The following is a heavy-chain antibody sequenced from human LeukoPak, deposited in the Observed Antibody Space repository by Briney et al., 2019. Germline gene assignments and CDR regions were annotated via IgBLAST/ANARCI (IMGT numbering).Heavy chain of an antibody. Sequence: ASVKVSCKASGYTLTGYYMHWVRQAPGQGLEWMGWINPNSGGTNYAQKFQGRVTMTRDTSISTAYMELSRLRSDDTAVYYCARGGAPAAILGTDYWGQGTLVTVSS. D-gene: IGHD2-2*02. CDR2: INPNSGGT. CDR1: GYTLTGYY. V-gene: IGHV1-2*02. J-gene: IGHJ4*02. CDR3: ARGGAPAAILGTDY.